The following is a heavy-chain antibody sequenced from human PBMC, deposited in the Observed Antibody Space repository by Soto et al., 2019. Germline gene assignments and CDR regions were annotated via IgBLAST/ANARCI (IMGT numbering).Heavy chain of an antibody. CDR3: ARRGVDSGPDRKGVLAF. D-gene: IGHD5-12*01. V-gene: IGHV1-69*06. J-gene: IGHJ6*03. Sequence: KRYCKSAGDGFSSYAVGWVRQETGQGLEWMGGIIPIFGTSNYAQKFQGRVTITADKSTSTAYMELSTLRSEDTAVYYCARRGVDSGPDRKGVLAFRGKGTTVP. CDR1: GDGFSSYA. CDR2: IIPIFGTS.